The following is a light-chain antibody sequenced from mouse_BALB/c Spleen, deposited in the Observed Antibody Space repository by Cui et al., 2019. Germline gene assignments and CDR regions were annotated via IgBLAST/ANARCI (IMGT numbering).Light chain of an antibody. CDR3: QQWSSNPRT. Sequence: QIVLTQSPALMYESPGEKVTMTCSASSSVSYMYWYQQKPRSSPKPWIYLTSNLASGVPARFSGSGSGTSYSLTISSMEAEDAATYYCQQWSSNPRTFGGGTKLEIK. CDR2: LTS. V-gene: IGKV4-68*01. CDR1: SSVSY. J-gene: IGKJ1*01.